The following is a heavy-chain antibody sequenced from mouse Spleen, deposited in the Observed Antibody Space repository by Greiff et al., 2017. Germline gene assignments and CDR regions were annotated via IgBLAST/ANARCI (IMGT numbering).Heavy chain of an antibody. CDR2: IWGDGST. CDR1: GFSLTGYG. D-gene: IGHD2-3*01. V-gene: IGHV2-6-7*01. J-gene: IGHJ4*01. CDR3: ARDLRGYGGYLDY. Sequence: VQGVESGPGLVAPSQCLSISCTASGFSLTGYGVNWVRQPPGKGLEWLGMIWGDGSTDYNSALKYRLSISKDNSKSQVSLKMNRLQTDDAARYYCARDLRGYGGYLDYWGQGTSVTVSS.